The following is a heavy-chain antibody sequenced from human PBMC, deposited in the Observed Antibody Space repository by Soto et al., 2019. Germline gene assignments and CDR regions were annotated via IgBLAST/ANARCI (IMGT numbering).Heavy chain of an antibody. V-gene: IGHV4-4*07. Sequence: QVQLQESGPGLVKPSETLSLTCTVSGGSISSYYWSWIRQPAGKGLEWIGRIYTSGSTNYNPSLKSRVTMSVDTSKNQFSLKLSSVTAADTAVYYCARDPAPPLWFGELSMGFWFDPWGQGTLVTVSS. J-gene: IGHJ5*02. CDR2: IYTSGST. CDR3: ARDPAPPLWFGELSMGFWFDP. D-gene: IGHD3-10*01. CDR1: GGSISSYY.